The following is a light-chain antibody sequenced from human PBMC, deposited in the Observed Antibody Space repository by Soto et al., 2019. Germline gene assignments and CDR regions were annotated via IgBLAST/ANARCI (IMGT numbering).Light chain of an antibody. Sequence: DIQMTQSPSSLSASVGDRVTITCRASQGISNYLAWYQQKPGKAPKLLIYAASTLQPGVPSRFSGSGSGTEFTITISSRLPEDDAAYYCQKYNSAFPSFGQGTKVEIK. CDR1: QGISNY. CDR3: QKYNSAFPS. CDR2: AAS. J-gene: IGKJ1*01. V-gene: IGKV1-27*01.